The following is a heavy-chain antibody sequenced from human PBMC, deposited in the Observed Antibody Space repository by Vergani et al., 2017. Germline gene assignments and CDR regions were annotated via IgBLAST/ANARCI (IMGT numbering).Heavy chain of an antibody. D-gene: IGHD7-27*01. V-gene: IGHV1-69*13. CDR1: GGTFSSYA. CDR3: ARALALTGDAGADYYYYMDV. J-gene: IGHJ6*03. CDR2: IIPSFGTA. Sequence: QVQLVQSGAEVKKPGSSVKVSCKASGGTFSSYAISWVRQAPGQGLEWMGGIIPSFGTANYGQKFQGRVTITPDESTSTAYMELSSLRSEDTAVYYCARALALTGDAGADYYYYMDVWGKGTTVTVSS.